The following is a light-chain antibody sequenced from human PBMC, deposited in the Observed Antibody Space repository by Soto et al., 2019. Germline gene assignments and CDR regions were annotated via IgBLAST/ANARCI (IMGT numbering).Light chain of an antibody. J-gene: IGKJ4*01. CDR2: DAS. CDR3: QQCYPSPLT. V-gene: IGKV3-20*01. CDR1: QNIGNNY. Sequence: EIVLTQSPGTLSLSPGERATLSCRASQNIGNNYLAWYQQKPGQAPRLLIYDASIRATGIPDRFSGSGSGTDFTLTISRLEPEDLALYYCQQCYPSPLTFGGGTKVEI.